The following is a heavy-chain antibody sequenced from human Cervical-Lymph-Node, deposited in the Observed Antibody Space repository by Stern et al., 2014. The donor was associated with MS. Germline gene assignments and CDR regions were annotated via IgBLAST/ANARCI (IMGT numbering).Heavy chain of an antibody. CDR3: ARDEYRDGTRSWDY. D-gene: IGHD5-24*01. Sequence: EVQLVESGGGLVQPGGSLRLSCAASGFSFNEYSMNWVRQAPGQGLEWVSHISHTSSTIYYADSVKGRFTISRDNAKNSLYVQMNSLRVEDTAVYYCARDEYRDGTRSWDYWGQGTLVTVSS. V-gene: IGHV3-48*04. J-gene: IGHJ4*02. CDR1: GFSFNEYS. CDR2: ISHTSSTI.